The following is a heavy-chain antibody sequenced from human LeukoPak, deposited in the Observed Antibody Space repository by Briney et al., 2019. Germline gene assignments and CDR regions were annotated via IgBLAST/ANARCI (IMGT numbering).Heavy chain of an antibody. CDR2: ISSSGSTI. CDR1: GFTFSSYE. J-gene: IGHJ6*04. V-gene: IGHV3-48*03. D-gene: IGHD3-10*02. Sequence: GGSLRLSCAACGFTFSSYEMNWVRQAPGKGLEWVSYISSSGSTIYYADSVKGRFTISRDNAKNSLYLQMNSLRADDTAVYYCAELGITMIGGVWGKGTTVTISS. CDR3: AELGITMIGGV.